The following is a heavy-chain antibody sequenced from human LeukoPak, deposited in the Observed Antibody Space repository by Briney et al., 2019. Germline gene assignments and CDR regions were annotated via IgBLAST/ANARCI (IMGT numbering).Heavy chain of an antibody. CDR2: ISAYNGNT. J-gene: IGHJ3*02. V-gene: IGHV1-18*04. CDR3: ARDEPYMGGDGAFDI. CDR1: GYSFTDYY. D-gene: IGHD2-21*02. Sequence: ASVKVSCKASGYSFTDYYIHWVRQAPGQGLEWVGWISAYNGNTNYAQKLQGRVTMTTDTSTSTAYMELRSLRSDDTAVYYCARDEPYMGGDGAFDIWGQGTMVTVSS.